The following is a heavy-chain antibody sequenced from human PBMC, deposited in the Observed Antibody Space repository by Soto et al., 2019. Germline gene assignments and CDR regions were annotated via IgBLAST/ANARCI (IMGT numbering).Heavy chain of an antibody. Sequence: PSETLSLTCTVSGDSISSYYWSWIRQPPGKGLEWIGYIYYSGSTNYNPSLKSRVTISVDTSKNQFSLKLSSVTAADTAVYYCARWGSSGYYLPPYYFDYWGQGTLVTVSS. V-gene: IGHV4-59*01. CDR2: IYYSGST. CDR3: ARWGSSGYYLPPYYFDY. D-gene: IGHD3-22*01. J-gene: IGHJ4*02. CDR1: GDSISSYY.